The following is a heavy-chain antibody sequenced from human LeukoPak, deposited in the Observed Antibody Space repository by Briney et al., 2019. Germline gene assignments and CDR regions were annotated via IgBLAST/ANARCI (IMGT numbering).Heavy chain of an antibody. CDR3: ARDGKLRYFDWSELGEFWDI. V-gene: IGHV4-38-2*02. CDR2: IYHSGST. Sequence: SETLSLTCAVSGYSISSGYYWGWIRQPPGKGLEWIGSIYHSGSTYYNPSLKSRVTISVDTSKNQFSLKPSSVTAADTAVYYCARDGKLRYFDWSELGEFWDIWGQGTMVTVSS. D-gene: IGHD3-9*01. J-gene: IGHJ3*02. CDR1: GYSISSGYY.